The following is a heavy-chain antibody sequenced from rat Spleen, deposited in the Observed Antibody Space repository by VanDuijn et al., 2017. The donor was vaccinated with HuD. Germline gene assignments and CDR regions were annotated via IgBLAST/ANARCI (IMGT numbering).Heavy chain of an antibody. D-gene: IGHD1-4*01. CDR3: AAAGTRVSRFAY. CDR1: GFTFSSFS. CDR2: ITSGGGNT. V-gene: IGHV5-25*01. Sequence: EVQLVESGGGLVQPGGSLKLSCEASGFTFSSFSMAWMRQSPKKSLDWVATITSGGGNTYYPDSVKGRFTVSRDNAKSTLYLQMDSLRSEDTATYYCAAAGTRVSRFAYWGQGTLVTVSS. J-gene: IGHJ3*01.